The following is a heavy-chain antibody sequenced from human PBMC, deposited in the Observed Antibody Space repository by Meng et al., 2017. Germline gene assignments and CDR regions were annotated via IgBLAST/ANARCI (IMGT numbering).Heavy chain of an antibody. J-gene: IGHJ4*02. CDR3: ASDSHIPTGKVVVEAAQDFDD. V-gene: IGHV3-30*01. Sequence: GESLKISCAASGFTFSTYPIHWVRQAPGKGLEWVAVISYDGSNKYYADSVKGRFTISRDNSKNTLYLQMNSLRAEDTAVYYCASDSHIPTGKVVVEAAQDFDDWGQGTLVTVSS. CDR1: GFTFSTYP. D-gene: IGHD2-15*01. CDR2: ISYDGSNK.